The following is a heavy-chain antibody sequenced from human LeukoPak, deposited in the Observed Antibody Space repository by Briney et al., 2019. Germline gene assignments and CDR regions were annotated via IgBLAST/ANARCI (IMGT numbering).Heavy chain of an antibody. D-gene: IGHD4-23*01. J-gene: IGHJ3*01. CDR1: GFTFTSSA. V-gene: IGHV1-58*01. CDR3: AAEGRPTVVTFRKGAVDL. CDR2: IVVGGGNT. Sequence: SVKVSCKASGFTFTSSAVQWVRQARGQRLEWIEWIVVGGGNTNYAQKFQERVTITRDMSTSTVYMELSSLRSEDTAVYYCAAEGRPTVVTFRKGAVDLWGQGTMVTVSS.